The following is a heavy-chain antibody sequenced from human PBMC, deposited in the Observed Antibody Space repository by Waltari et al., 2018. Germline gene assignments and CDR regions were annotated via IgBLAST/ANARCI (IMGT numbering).Heavy chain of an antibody. CDR2: ITMDGSGT. D-gene: IGHD3-10*01. CDR1: GFTLSRSW. CDR3: GRREGTVTMVRGIDQ. V-gene: IGHV3-74*01. Sequence: EVQLVESGGSLVQPGGSLRRPCAASGFTLSRSWMTRVRKAPGKGLVWVSRITMDGSGTGYADSVKGRFTISRHNAKNTLYLQMDRLRAEATALYYCGRREGTVTMVRGIDQWGQGTLVTVSS. J-gene: IGHJ4*02.